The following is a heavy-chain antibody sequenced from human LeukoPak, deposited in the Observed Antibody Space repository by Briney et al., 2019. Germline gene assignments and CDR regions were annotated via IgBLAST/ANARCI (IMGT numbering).Heavy chain of an antibody. J-gene: IGHJ4*02. CDR3: AKRGVVIRVILVGFHEEAYYFDS. D-gene: IGHD3-22*01. V-gene: IGHV3-23*01. Sequence: GGSLRLSCAVSGITLSNYGMSWVRQAPGKGLEWVAGISDSGGRTNYADSVKGRFTISRDNPKNTLYLQMNSLRAEDTAVYFCAKRGVVIRVILVGFHEEAYYFDSWGQGALVTVSS. CDR1: GITLSNYG. CDR2: ISDSGGRT.